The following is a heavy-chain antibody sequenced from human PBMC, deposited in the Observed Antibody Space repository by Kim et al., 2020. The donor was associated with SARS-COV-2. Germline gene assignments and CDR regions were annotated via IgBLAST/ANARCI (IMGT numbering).Heavy chain of an antibody. CDR3: ATGPYRGSGGALDY. D-gene: IGHD2-21*01. CDR2: IWHDESKK. J-gene: IGHJ4*02. CDR1: GFSFNSYG. Sequence: GGSLRLSCAASGFSFNSYGMHWVRQAPGKGLEWVALIWHDESKKYYADSVKGRFSISRDNSKNTLSLQRNTLSAEDTALYSCATGPYRGSGGALDYFGQGTLFTVSS. V-gene: IGHV3-33*01.